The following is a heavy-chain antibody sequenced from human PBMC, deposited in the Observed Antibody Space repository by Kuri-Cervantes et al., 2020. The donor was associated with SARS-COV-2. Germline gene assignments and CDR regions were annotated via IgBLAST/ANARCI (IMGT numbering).Heavy chain of an antibody. CDR2: ISWNSGSI. V-gene: IGHV3-9*03. CDR3: AKDSVSYYYGSGSFILDY. CDR1: GFTFDDYA. Sequence: SLKILCAASGFTFDDYAMHWVRQAPGKGLEWVSGISWNSGSIGYADSVKGRFTISRDNAKNSLYLQMNSLRAEDMALYYCAKDSVSYYYGSGSFILDYWGQGTLVTVSS. J-gene: IGHJ4*02. D-gene: IGHD3-10*01.